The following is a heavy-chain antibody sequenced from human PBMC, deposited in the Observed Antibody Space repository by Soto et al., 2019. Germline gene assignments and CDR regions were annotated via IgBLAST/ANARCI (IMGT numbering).Heavy chain of an antibody. D-gene: IGHD3-22*01. CDR2: ISYDGSNK. J-gene: IGHJ4*02. V-gene: IGHV3-30*18. CDR3: AKDGAYYDSREETPDY. Sequence: GGSLRLSCAASGFTFSSYGMHWVRQAPGKGLEWVAVISYDGSNKYYADSVKGRFTISRDNSKNTLYLQMNSLRAEDTAVYYCAKDGAYYDSREETPDYWGQGTLVTVSS. CDR1: GFTFSSYG.